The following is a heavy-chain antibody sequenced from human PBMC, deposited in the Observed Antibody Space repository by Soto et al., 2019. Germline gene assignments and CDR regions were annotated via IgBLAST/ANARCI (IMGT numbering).Heavy chain of an antibody. J-gene: IGHJ4*02. Sequence: QVHLVQSGAEVKKPGASVKVSCKASGYTFTTYPITWVRQAPGQGLEWMGSISPYNCNTHNAQKLQARITMTKDTSTTTAYMELRSLKSDDTAVYYCSAFSKCGGDCDQEYWGQGTLVTAAS. D-gene: IGHD2-21*02. V-gene: IGHV1-18*01. CDR2: ISPYNCNT. CDR3: SAFSKCGGDCDQEY. CDR1: GYTFTTYP.